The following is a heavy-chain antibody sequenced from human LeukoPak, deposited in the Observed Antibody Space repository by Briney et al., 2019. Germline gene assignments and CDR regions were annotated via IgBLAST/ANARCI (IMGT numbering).Heavy chain of an antibody. D-gene: IGHD3-10*01. CDR2: INWNGVST. CDR3: AMTYGSGTYYIT. J-gene: IGHJ4*02. CDR1: GFTFDDYG. Sequence: GGSLRLSCAASGFTFDDYGMNWVRQVPGKGLEWVSSINWNGVSTGYADSVKGRFTISRDNAKNSLYLQMKSLRAEDTALYYCAMTYGSGTYYITWGQGTLVTVSS. V-gene: IGHV3-20*04.